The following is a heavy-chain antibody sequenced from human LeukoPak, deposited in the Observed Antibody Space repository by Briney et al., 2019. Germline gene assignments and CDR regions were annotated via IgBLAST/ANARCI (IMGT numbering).Heavy chain of an antibody. D-gene: IGHD3-10*01. CDR1: GGTFSSYT. CDR2: IIPILGIA. CDR3: ARDFPRPDYYGSGSQPFDY. Sequence: SVKVSCKASGGTFSSYTISWVRQAPGQGLEWMGRIIPILGIANYAQKFQGRVTITADKATSTAYMELSSLRSEDTAVYYCARDFPRPDYYGSGSQPFDYWGQGTLVTVSS. V-gene: IGHV1-69*04. J-gene: IGHJ4*02.